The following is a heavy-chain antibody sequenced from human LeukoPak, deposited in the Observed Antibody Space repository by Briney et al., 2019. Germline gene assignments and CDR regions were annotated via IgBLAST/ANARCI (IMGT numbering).Heavy chain of an antibody. CDR3: ARILRVTMVRGVTYNWFDP. Sequence: PSETLSLTCTVSGGFISSGGYYWSWIRQHPGKGLEWIGYIYYSGSTYYNPSLKSRVTISVDTSKNQFSLKLSSVTAADTAVYYCARILRVTMVRGVTYNWFDPWGQGTLVTVSS. CDR2: IYYSGST. V-gene: IGHV4-31*03. CDR1: GGFISSGGYY. J-gene: IGHJ5*02. D-gene: IGHD3-10*01.